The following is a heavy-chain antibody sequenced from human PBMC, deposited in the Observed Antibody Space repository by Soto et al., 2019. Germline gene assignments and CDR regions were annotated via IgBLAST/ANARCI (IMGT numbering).Heavy chain of an antibody. V-gene: IGHV1-3*05. Sequence: QVQLVQSGAEEKKPGASVNVSCKASGYTFTSYVIHWVRQAPGQRLEWMGWIYTGNGNTKYSQKFQGRVTITRDTSASTAYMELNSLRSEDTAVYYCTREDYWGQGTLVTVSS. CDR2: IYTGNGNT. CDR1: GYTFTSYV. J-gene: IGHJ4*02. CDR3: TREDY.